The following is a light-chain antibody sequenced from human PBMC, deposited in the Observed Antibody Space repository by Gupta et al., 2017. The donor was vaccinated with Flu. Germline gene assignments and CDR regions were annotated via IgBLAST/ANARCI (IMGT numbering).Light chain of an antibody. CDR2: DVT. Sequence: QSALTQPASVSGSPGQPLTISCTAASSDVGDYQYVSCYQQNPGKPPKLQIYDVTYRPSGVSYRFSGAKSGNTATLTISGLQAEDEADYYCSSYTSSNSLQVIFGGGTRLTVL. CDR3: SSYTSSNSLQVI. CDR1: SSDVGDYQY. V-gene: IGLV2-14*03. J-gene: IGLJ2*01.